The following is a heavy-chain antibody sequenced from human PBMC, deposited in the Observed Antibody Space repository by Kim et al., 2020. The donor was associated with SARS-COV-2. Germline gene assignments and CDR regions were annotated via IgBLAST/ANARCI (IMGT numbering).Heavy chain of an antibody. CDR3: ARDTAMGYFDY. V-gene: IGHV4-31*03. CDR1: GGSISSGGYY. J-gene: IGHJ4*02. Sequence: SETLSLTCTVSGGSISSGGYYWSWIRQHPGKGLEWIGYIYYSGSTYYNPSLKSRVTISVDTSKNQFSLKLSSVTAADTAVYYCARDTAMGYFDYWGQGTLVTVSS. CDR2: IYYSGST. D-gene: IGHD5-18*01.